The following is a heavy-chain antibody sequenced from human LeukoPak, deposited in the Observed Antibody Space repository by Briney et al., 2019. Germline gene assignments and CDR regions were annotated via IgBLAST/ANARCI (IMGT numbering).Heavy chain of an antibody. D-gene: IGHD3-22*01. Sequence: ASVKVSCKASGYTFTSYGISWVRQAPGQGLEWMGWINPNSGGTNYAQKFQGKVTMTRDTSISTAYMELSRLRSDDTAVYYCARVKGRNSSGHTFDYWGQGTLVTVSS. CDR2: INPNSGGT. V-gene: IGHV1-2*02. CDR1: GYTFTSYG. J-gene: IGHJ4*02. CDR3: ARVKGRNSSGHTFDY.